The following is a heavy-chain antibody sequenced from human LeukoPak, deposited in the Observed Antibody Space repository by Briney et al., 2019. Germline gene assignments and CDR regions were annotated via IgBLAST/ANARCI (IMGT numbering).Heavy chain of an antibody. CDR3: ARDRGYCSSTSCYGVDWFDP. V-gene: IGHV4-4*07. CDR1: GGYISSYY. CDR2: IYTSGST. Sequence: PSETLSLTCTVSGGYISSYYWSWIRQPAGKGLEWIGRIYTSGSTNYNPSLKSRVTMSVDTSKNQFSLKLSSVTAADTAVYYCARDRGYCSSTSCYGVDWFDPWGQGTLVTVSS. D-gene: IGHD2-2*01. J-gene: IGHJ5*02.